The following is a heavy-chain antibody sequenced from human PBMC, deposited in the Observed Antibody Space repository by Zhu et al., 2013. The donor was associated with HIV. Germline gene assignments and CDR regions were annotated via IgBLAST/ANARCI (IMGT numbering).Heavy chain of an antibody. D-gene: IGHD4-4*01. CDR3: AREDRRLMTTLDY. CDR1: GATFSTYA. CDR2: INPKNGGT. V-gene: IGHV1-2*02. J-gene: IGHJ4*02. Sequence: QVQLVQSGAEVKQPGSSVKVSCKSSGATFSTYAISWVREAPGQGLEWMGWINPKNGGTNYAQKFKGRVTMTRDTSIDTAYMDLKNLKSDDTAVYYCAREDRRLMTTLDYWGQGTLVTISS.